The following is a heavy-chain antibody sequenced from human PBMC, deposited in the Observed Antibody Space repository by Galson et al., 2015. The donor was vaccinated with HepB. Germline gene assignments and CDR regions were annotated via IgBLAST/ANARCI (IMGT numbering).Heavy chain of an antibody. J-gene: IGHJ4*02. CDR3: AKHRFITMRLVVVPQHFDF. Sequence: LRLSCAASGFTFDDYAMSWVRQAPGKGLEWVSDISGGGSSTYYADSVKGRFTISRDNSKNTLNLQMNSLRVDDTAVYYCAKHRFITMRLVVVPQHFDFWGQGALVTVSS. V-gene: IGHV3-23*01. CDR2: ISGGGSST. CDR1: GFTFDDYA. D-gene: IGHD3-22*01.